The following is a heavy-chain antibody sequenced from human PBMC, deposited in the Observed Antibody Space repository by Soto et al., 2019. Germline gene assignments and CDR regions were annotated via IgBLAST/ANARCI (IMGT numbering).Heavy chain of an antibody. CDR2: ISWDGLAQ. J-gene: IGHJ4*02. D-gene: IGHD1-1*01. CDR3: AKETIQVGGPNYFDY. V-gene: IGHV3-30*18. Sequence: VQLVESGGGVVQPGRSLRLLCEASGFTFSRYGMHWVPQAPGMGLEWVAVISWDGLAQYYGDSVKGRFTISRDNSQSTLYLQMNSLRTEDTAIYYCAKETIQVGGPNYFDYWGQGVLVTVSS. CDR1: GFTFSRYG.